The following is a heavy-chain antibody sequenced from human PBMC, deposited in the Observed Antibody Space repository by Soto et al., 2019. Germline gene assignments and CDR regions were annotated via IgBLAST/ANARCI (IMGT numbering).Heavy chain of an antibody. Sequence: PGGSLRLSCAASGFTFSDYYMSWIRQAPGKGLEWVSYISSSSSYTNYADSVKGRFTISRDNAKNSLYLQMNSLRAEDTAVYYCAREWQIVGATLFDYWGQGTLVTVSS. CDR2: ISSSSSYT. D-gene: IGHD1-26*01. CDR3: AREWQIVGATLFDY. CDR1: GFTFSDYY. V-gene: IGHV3-11*06. J-gene: IGHJ4*02.